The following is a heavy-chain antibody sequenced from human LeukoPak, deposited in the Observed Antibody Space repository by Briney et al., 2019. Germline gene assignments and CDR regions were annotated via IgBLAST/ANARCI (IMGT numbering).Heavy chain of an antibody. Sequence: SETLSLTCTVSGGSISSYYWSWIRQPAGKGLEWIGRIYTSGSTNYNPSLKSRVTMSVDTSKNQFSLKLSSVTAADTAVYYCAKDPASVRVLMATIFDYWGQGTLVTVSS. D-gene: IGHD5-12*01. CDR1: GGSISSYY. CDR3: AKDPASVRVLMATIFDY. CDR2: IYTSGST. V-gene: IGHV4-4*07. J-gene: IGHJ4*02.